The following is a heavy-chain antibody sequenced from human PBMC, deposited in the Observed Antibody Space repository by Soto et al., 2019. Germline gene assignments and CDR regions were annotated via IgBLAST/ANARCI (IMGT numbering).Heavy chain of an antibody. CDR3: AGDPYRNYGMDV. D-gene: IGHD4-4*01. CDR2: IYSGGST. Sequence: EVQLVESGGGLVQPGGSLRLSCAASGFTVSSNYMSWVRQAPGKGLEWVSVIYSGGSTYYADSVKGRFTISRDNAKNSLCLQTNSLSAVDTAVYYCAGDPYRNYGMDVWGQGPTVTVSS. J-gene: IGHJ6*02. CDR1: GFTVSSNY. V-gene: IGHV3-66*01.